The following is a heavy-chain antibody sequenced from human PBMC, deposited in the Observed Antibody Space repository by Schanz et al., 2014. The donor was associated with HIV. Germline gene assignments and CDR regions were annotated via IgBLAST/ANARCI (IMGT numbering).Heavy chain of an antibody. CDR2: IFASGTT. CDR3: ARVGRAAAGFIYYYGMDV. CDR1: GGSVSSYY. V-gene: IGHV4-4*07. D-gene: IGHD6-13*01. Sequence: QVQLQESGPGLVKPSETLSLTCNVSGGSVSSYYWSWIRQPAGKGLEWIGRIFASGTTYYNPSLRSRVTMSVDTSKNQFSLKLSSVTAADTAVYYCARVGRAAAGFIYYYGMDVWGQGTTVTVSS. J-gene: IGHJ6*02.